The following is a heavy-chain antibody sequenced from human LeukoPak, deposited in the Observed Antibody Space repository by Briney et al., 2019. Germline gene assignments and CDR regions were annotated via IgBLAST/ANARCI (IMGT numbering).Heavy chain of an antibody. CDR1: GFTFSSYA. CDR3: AKGYSSGWYAHFDY. D-gene: IGHD6-19*01. V-gene: IGHV3-23*01. Sequence: GGSLRPSCAASGFTFSSYAMSWVRQAPGKGLEWVSAISGSGGSTYYADSVKGRFTISRDNSKNTLYLQINSLGAEDTAVYYCAKGYSSGWYAHFDYWGQGTLVTVSS. J-gene: IGHJ4*02. CDR2: ISGSGGST.